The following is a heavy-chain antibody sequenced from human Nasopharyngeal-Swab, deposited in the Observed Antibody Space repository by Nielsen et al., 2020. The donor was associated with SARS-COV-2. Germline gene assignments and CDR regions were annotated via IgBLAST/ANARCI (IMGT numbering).Heavy chain of an antibody. J-gene: IGHJ3*02. CDR1: GFSFGDYA. Sequence: GGSLRLSCAASGFSFGDYAMHWVRQAPGKGLEWVSGINWNSGSIGYADSVKGRFTISRDNAKNSLYLQMNSLRADDTALYYCAKDRAYYYGSGSYWFDAFDIWGQGTMVTVSS. CDR3: AKDRAYYYGSGSYWFDAFDI. V-gene: IGHV3-9*01. D-gene: IGHD3-10*01. CDR2: INWNSGSI.